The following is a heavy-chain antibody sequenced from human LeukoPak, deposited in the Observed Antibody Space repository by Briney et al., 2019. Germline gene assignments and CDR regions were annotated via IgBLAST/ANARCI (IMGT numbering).Heavy chain of an antibody. V-gene: IGHV1-18*01. CDR1: GYTLTNYG. CDR3: ARDRGSYDSSGSSY. CDR2: ISAYNGNT. J-gene: IGHJ4*02. Sequence: ASVKVSCTASGYTLTNYGISWVRQAPGQGLEWMGWISAYNGNTYSAQKFQGRVTMTTDTSTSTAYMELRSLRSDDTAMYYCARDRGSYDSSGSSYWGQGTLVTVSS. D-gene: IGHD3-22*01.